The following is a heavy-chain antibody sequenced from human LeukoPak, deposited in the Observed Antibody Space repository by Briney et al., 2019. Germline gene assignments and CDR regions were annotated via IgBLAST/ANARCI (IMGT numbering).Heavy chain of an antibody. CDR1: GASISNKF. CDR3: ARDASGYYGRYES. V-gene: IGHV4-59*01. CDR2: ISYTGTT. J-gene: IGHJ4*02. D-gene: IGHD3-3*01. Sequence: SETLSLTCNVSGASISNKFWSWIRHPPGKGLEWIGYISYTGTTNYNPSLQSRVTISVDTSKNQLSLRVTSMTAADTAVYYCARDASGYYGRYESWGQGILVTVSS.